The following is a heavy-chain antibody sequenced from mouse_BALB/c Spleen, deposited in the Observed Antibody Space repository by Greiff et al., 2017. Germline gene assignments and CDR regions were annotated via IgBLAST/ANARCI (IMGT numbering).Heavy chain of an antibody. Sequence: QVQLQQSGPSLVQPSQSLSITCTVSGFSLTSYGVHWVRQSPGKGLEWLGVIWRGGSTDYNAAFMSRLSITKDNSKSQVFFKMNSLQADDTAIYYCALQSTMITTGAWFAYWGQGTLVTVSA. CDR2: IWRGGST. CDR1: GFSLTSYG. CDR3: ALQSTMITTGAWFAY. J-gene: IGHJ3*01. D-gene: IGHD2-4*01. V-gene: IGHV2-5-1*01.